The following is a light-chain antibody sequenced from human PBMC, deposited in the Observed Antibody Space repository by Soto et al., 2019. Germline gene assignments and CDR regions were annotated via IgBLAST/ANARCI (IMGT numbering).Light chain of an antibody. J-gene: IGLJ2*01. Sequence: QSVLTQPPSVSGAPGQRVTISCTGSSSNIGAGYDVHWYQQLPGTAPKLLISGNNNRPSGVPDRFSGSKSGTSASLAITGLQAEDEADYYCQSYDSSVSKVVFGGRTKLTVL. CDR2: GNN. V-gene: IGLV1-40*01. CDR1: SSNIGAGYD. CDR3: QSYDSSVSKVV.